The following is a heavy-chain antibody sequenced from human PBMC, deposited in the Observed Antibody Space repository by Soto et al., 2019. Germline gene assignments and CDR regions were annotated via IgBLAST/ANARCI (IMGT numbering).Heavy chain of an antibody. J-gene: IGHJ4*02. Sequence: SETLSLTCAVYGGSFSGYYWSWIRQPPGKGLEWIGEINHSGSTNYNPSLKSRVTISVDTSKNQFSLKLSSVTAADTAVYYCERAIWWSSVDYWSQGTLVTV. CDR1: GGSFSGYY. CDR3: ERAIWWSSVDY. CDR2: INHSGST. D-gene: IGHD2-8*02. V-gene: IGHV4-34*01.